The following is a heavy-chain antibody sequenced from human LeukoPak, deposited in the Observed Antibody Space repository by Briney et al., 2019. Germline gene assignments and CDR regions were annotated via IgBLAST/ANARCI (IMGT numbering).Heavy chain of an antibody. J-gene: IGHJ5*02. CDR2: IYYSGST. V-gene: IGHV4-31*03. CDR1: GGSISSGGYY. D-gene: IGHD6-13*01. Sequence: SETLSLTCTVSGGSISSGGYYWSWIRQHPGKGLEWIGYIYYSGSTYYNPSLKSRVTISVDTSKNQFSLKLSSVTAADTAVYYCAREVRSSSWYDILNWFDPWGQGTLVTVSS. CDR3: AREVRSSSWYDILNWFDP.